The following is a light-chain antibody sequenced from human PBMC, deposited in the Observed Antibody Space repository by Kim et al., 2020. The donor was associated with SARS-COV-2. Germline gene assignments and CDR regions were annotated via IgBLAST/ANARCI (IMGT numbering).Light chain of an antibody. CDR2: GAS. CDR3: QQYNNWLEWT. V-gene: IGKV3-15*01. J-gene: IGKJ1*01. Sequence: VSPGERATLSCRASQSVSSNLAWYQQKPGQAPRLLIYGASTRATGIPARFSGSGSGTEFTLTISSLQSEDFAVYYCQQYNNWLEWTFGQGTKLEI. CDR1: QSVSSN.